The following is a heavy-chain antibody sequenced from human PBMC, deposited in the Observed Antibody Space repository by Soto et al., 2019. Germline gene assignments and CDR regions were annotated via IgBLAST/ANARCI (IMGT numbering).Heavy chain of an antibody. CDR2: IYHSGST. J-gene: IGHJ4*02. D-gene: IGHD6-13*01. Sequence: QLQLQESGSGLVKPSQTLSLTCAVSGGSISSGGYSWSWIRQPPGKGLEWIGYIYHSGSTYYNPSPXSXGXQXXDRAKNPFSLKLSSVTAADTAVYFCASGQQPVRNYWGQGTPVTVSS. V-gene: IGHV4-30-2*01. CDR1: GGSISSGGYS. CDR3: ASGQQPVRNY.